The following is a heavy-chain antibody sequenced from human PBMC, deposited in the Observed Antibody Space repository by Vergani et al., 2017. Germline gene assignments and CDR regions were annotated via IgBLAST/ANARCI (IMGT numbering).Heavy chain of an antibody. CDR1: GESFSSFY. J-gene: IGHJ4*02. CDR2: INNDGHT. CDR3: ATGAGPFDI. D-gene: IGHD7-27*01. V-gene: IGHV4-34*02. Sequence: QVQLQQWGAGVVKPSGTLSLTCAVFGESFSSFYWSWIRQPPGKGLGWIGEINNDGHTNYNPSLESRVTVSRDTAKNQFSLNLMSVTAADTAMYYCATGAGPFDIWGQGTLVTVSS.